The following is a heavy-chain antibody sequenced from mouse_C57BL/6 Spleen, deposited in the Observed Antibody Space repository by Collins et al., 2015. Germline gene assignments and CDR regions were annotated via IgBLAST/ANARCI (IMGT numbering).Heavy chain of an antibody. CDR3: ARDPDYGSSSYAMDY. V-gene: IGHV2-9*02. Sequence: QVQLKESGPGLVAPSQSLSITCTVSGFSLTSYGVHWVRQPPGKGLEWLGVIWAGGSTNYNSALMSRLSISKDNSKSQVFLKMNSLQTDDTAMYYCARDPDYGSSSYAMDYWGQGTSVTVSS. J-gene: IGHJ4*01. CDR2: IWAGGST. CDR1: GFSLTSYG. D-gene: IGHD1-1*01.